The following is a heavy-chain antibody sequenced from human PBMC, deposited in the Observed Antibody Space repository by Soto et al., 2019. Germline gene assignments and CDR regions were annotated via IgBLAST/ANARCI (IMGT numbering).Heavy chain of an antibody. CDR1: GFTFSDYN. CDR2: IYSAGNT. Sequence: EVELVETGGGLIHPGGSLKLSCEASGFTFSDYNMNWVRQAPGKGLEWVSVIYSAGNTYYADSVSGRFTISRDNSKNTLILQMNSLTAEDTAMYFCARDSSPVGGGWPHFDFWGQGTTVTVTS. V-gene: IGHV3-53*02. J-gene: IGHJ4*02. CDR3: ARDSSPVGGGWPHFDF. D-gene: IGHD6-19*01.